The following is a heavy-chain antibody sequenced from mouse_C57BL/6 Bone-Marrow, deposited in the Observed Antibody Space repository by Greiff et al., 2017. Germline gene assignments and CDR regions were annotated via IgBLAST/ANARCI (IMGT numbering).Heavy chain of an antibody. D-gene: IGHD2-4*01. V-gene: IGHV14-1*01. CDR1: GFNIKDYY. CDR3: TGRLRYYFDY. J-gene: IGHJ2*01. Sequence: VQLQQPGAELVRPGASVKLSCTASGFNIKDYYMHWVKQRPEQGLEWIGRIDPEDGDTEYAPKFQGKATMTADTSSNKAYLQLSSLTSEDTAVYYCTGRLRYYFDYWGQGTTLTVSS. CDR2: IDPEDGDT.